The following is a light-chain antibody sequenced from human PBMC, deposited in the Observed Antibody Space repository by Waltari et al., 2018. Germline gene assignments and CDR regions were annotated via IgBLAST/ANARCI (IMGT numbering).Light chain of an antibody. Sequence: DVVMTQSPVSLPVTLGQPASISCRSSQSLVHSDGNTYLNWFHQRPGQSPRRLIYKVSNRDSGVPDRFSGXGSGXDFTLKISRVEXXXVXVXXXXXXXXXXPWXXGQGTKVEIK. CDR1: QSLVHSDGNTY. J-gene: IGKJ1*01. CDR2: KVS. CDR3: XXXXXXXPWX. V-gene: IGKV2-30*02.